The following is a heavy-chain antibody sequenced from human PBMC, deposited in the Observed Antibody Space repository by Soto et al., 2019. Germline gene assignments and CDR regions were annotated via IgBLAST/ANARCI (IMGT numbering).Heavy chain of an antibody. CDR2: INAGNGNT. Sequence: ASVKVSCKASGYTFTSYAMHWVRQAPGQRLEWMGWINAGNGNTKYSQKFQGRFTITRDTSASTAYMELSSLRSEDTAVYYCARGITMVRVTSYFDYWGQGTLVTVSS. CDR3: ARGITMVRVTSYFDY. V-gene: IGHV1-3*01. CDR1: GYTFTSYA. J-gene: IGHJ4*02. D-gene: IGHD3-10*01.